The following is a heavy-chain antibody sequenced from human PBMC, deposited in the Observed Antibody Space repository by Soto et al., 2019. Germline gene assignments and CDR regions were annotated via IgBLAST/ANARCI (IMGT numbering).Heavy chain of an antibody. D-gene: IGHD6-25*01. V-gene: IGHV1-69*02. CDR3: ARAKNIAAPIDY. CDR1: GGTLSSNT. J-gene: IGHJ4*02. Sequence: SVKVSCKASGGTLSSNTINWVRQAPGQGLEWMGRIIPISGLTNYAQRFQGTVTLTADKSTSASYMELSSLRSEDTAVYYCARAKNIAAPIDYWGQGTQVTVSS. CDR2: IIPISGLT.